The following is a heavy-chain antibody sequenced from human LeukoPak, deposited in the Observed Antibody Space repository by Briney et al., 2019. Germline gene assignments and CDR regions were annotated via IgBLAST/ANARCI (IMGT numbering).Heavy chain of an antibody. D-gene: IGHD3-10*01. Sequence: ASVKVSCKASGYTFTSYYMHWVRQAPGQGLEWMGIINPSGGSTSYAQKFQGRVTMTRDTSTSTVYMELSSLRSEDTAVYYCARDRILWFGELSNYYYYGMDVWGQGTTVTVSS. J-gene: IGHJ6*02. CDR3: ARDRILWFGELSNYYYYGMDV. CDR2: INPSGGST. CDR1: GYTFTSYY. V-gene: IGHV1-46*01.